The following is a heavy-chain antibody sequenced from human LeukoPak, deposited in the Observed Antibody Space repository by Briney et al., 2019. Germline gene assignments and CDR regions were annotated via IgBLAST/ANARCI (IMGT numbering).Heavy chain of an antibody. Sequence: PSETLSLTCAVYGGSFSGYYWSWIRQPPGKGLEWIGEINHSGSTNYNPSLKSRVTISVDTSKNQFSLKLSSVTAADTAVYYCARIDSGSYSGLFDYWGQGTLVTVSS. CDR2: INHSGST. J-gene: IGHJ4*02. CDR3: ARIDSGSYSGLFDY. D-gene: IGHD1-26*01. V-gene: IGHV4-34*01. CDR1: GGSFSGYY.